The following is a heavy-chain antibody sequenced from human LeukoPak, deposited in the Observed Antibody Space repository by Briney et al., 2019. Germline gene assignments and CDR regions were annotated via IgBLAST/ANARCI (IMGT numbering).Heavy chain of an antibody. D-gene: IGHD3-22*01. V-gene: IGHV3-23*01. Sequence: GGSLRLSCATCGFTFSTYAMSWVRQAPGKGVEWVSSISGSGGSTYYADSVKGRFTISRDNSKNTLYLQMNSLRAEDTAVYYCAKSRGIVVVVYFDYWGQGTLVTVSS. CDR3: AKSRGIVVVVYFDY. CDR2: ISGSGGST. CDR1: GFTFSTYA. J-gene: IGHJ4*02.